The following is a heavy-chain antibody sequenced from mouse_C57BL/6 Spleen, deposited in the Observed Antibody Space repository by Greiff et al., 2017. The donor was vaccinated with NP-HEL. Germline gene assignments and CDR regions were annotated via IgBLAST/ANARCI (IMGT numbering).Heavy chain of an antibody. D-gene: IGHD2-3*01. Sequence: EVMLVESGGGLVKPGGSLKLSCAASGFTFSSYAMSWVRQTPEKRLEWVATISDGGSYTYYPDNVKGRFTISRDNAKNNLYLQMSHLKSEDTAMYYCARGEDGYYYFDYWGQGTTLTVSS. CDR2: ISDGGSYT. CDR1: GFTFSSYA. V-gene: IGHV5-4*03. J-gene: IGHJ2*01. CDR3: ARGEDGYYYFDY.